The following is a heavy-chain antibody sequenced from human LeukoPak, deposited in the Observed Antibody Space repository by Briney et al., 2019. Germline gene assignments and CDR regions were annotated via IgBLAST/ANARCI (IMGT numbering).Heavy chain of an antibody. CDR3: ATDVLDSGYGGGNY. CDR1: GYTLTELS. Sequence: GASVNVSCKVSGYTLTELSMHWVRQAPGKGVEWMGGFDPEDGETIYAQKFQGRVTMTEDTSTDTAYMELSSLRSEDTAVYYCATDVLDSGYGGGNYWGQGTLVTVSS. V-gene: IGHV1-24*01. CDR2: FDPEDGET. D-gene: IGHD5-12*01. J-gene: IGHJ4*02.